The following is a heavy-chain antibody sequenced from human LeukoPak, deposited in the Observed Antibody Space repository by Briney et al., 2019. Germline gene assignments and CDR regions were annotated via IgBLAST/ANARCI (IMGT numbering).Heavy chain of an antibody. V-gene: IGHV3-74*01. CDR2: ISGDGTST. CDR3: ARAQPHDY. Sequence: GGSLRLSCAASGFTFSRYWMHWVRQAPGKGLVWVSYISGDGTSTSYADSVKGRFTISRDNAKNTLYLQMNSLRAEDTAVYYCARAQPHDYWGQGTLVTVSS. CDR1: GFTFSRYW. J-gene: IGHJ4*02.